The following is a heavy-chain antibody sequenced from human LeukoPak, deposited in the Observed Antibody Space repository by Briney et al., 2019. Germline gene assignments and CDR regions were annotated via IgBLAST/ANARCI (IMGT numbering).Heavy chain of an antibody. V-gene: IGHV1-8*01. CDR1: GYTFSSYV. CDR3: ARRVGSGWPVQH. CDR2: MNPNSGNT. Sequence: ASVKVSCKASGYTFSSYVINWVRQVTGQGLEWMGWMNPNSGNTGYAQKFQGRLNMTRNTSIDTAYMELSSLRSDDTAVYYCARRVGSGWPVQHWGQGTLVTVSS. D-gene: IGHD6-19*01. J-gene: IGHJ1*01.